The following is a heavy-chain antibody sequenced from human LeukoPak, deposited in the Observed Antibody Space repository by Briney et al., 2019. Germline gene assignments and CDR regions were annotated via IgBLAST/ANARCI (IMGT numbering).Heavy chain of an antibody. J-gene: IGHJ4*02. Sequence: SETLSLTCAVSGYSISSGYYWGWIRQPPGKGLEWIGYIYHSGSTYYNPSLKSRVTISVDRSKNQFSLKLSSVTAADTAVYYCARNYGSGSYYFDYWGQGTLVTVSS. CDR2: IYHSGST. V-gene: IGHV4-38-2*01. CDR3: ARNYGSGSYYFDY. CDR1: GYSISSGYY. D-gene: IGHD3-10*01.